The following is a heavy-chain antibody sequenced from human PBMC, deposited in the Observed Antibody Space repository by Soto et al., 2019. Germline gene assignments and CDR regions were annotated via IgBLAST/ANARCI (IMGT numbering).Heavy chain of an antibody. D-gene: IGHD3-16*02. J-gene: IGHJ4*02. CDR1: GFTFDSYA. V-gene: IGHV3-49*04. CDR2: IRSKAYGGTT. CDR3: TRDKDYVWGSYRPGTY. Sequence: GGSLRLSCAASGFTFDSYAVHWVRQAPGKGLEWVGFIRSKAYGGTTEYAASVKGRFTISRDDSKSIAYLQMNSLKTEDTAVYYCTRDKDYVWGSYRPGTYWGQGTLVTVSS.